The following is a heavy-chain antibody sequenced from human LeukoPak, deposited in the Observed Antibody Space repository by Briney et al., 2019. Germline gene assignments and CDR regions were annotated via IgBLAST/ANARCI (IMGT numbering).Heavy chain of an antibody. J-gene: IGHJ4*02. Sequence: GGSLRFSCATSGFIFSNYWMAWVRQAPGKGLEWVANIKEDGTDKNYVESLKGRFTISRDNAKNSLYLQMNNLRAEDTAIYYCARDAAYGYDRFDYWGQGTQVTVSS. V-gene: IGHV3-7*01. CDR3: ARDAAYGYDRFDY. CDR1: GFIFSNYW. D-gene: IGHD5-18*01. CDR2: IKEDGTDK.